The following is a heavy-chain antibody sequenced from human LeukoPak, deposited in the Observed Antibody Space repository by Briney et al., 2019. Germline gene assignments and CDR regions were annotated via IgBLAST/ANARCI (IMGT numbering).Heavy chain of an antibody. D-gene: IGHD6-13*01. J-gene: IGHJ5*02. CDR3: ARVPLPSSSWYSWFDP. CDR2: IYHSGST. V-gene: IGHV4-38-2*02. Sequence: SETLSLTCTVSGYSISSGYYWGWIRQPPGKGLEWLGSIYHSGSTYYNPSLKSRVTISVDTSKNQFSLKLSSVTAADTAVYYCARVPLPSSSWYSWFDPWGQGTLVTVSS. CDR1: GYSISSGYY.